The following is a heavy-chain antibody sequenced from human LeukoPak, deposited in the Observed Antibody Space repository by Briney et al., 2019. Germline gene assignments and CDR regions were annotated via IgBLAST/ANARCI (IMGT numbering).Heavy chain of an antibody. V-gene: IGHV1-2*02. D-gene: IGHD6-19*01. CDR1: GYTFTGYY. J-gene: IGHJ4*02. CDR3: ARNTDGYSSGWTLDY. Sequence: ASVTVSCKASGYTFTGYYMHWVRQAPGQGLEWMGWINPNSGGTNYAQKFQGRVTMTRDTSISTAYMELSRLRSDDTAVYYCARNTDGYSSGWTLDYWGQGTLVTVSS. CDR2: INPNSGGT.